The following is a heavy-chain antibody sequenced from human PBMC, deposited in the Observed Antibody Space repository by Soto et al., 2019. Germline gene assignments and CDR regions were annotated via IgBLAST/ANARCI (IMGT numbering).Heavy chain of an antibody. D-gene: IGHD1-26*01. CDR3: ARHELRGSYYY. Sequence: SETLSLTCTVSGGSISSYYWSWIRQPPGKGLEWIGYIYYSGSTNYNPSLKSRVTISVDTSKNQFSLKLSSVTAADTAVYYCARHELRGSYYYWGQGTLVTVSS. J-gene: IGHJ4*02. CDR2: IYYSGST. V-gene: IGHV4-59*08. CDR1: GGSISSYY.